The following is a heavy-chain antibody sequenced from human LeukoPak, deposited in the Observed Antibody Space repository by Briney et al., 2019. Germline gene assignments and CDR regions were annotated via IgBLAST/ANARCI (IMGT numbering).Heavy chain of an antibody. Sequence: GGSLRLSCAASGFTFSSYGMHWVRQAPGKGLEWVANIKQDGSEKYYVDSVKGRFTISRDNAKNSLYLQMNSLRAEDTAVYYCARGISPYGDYFDYWGQGTLVTVSS. CDR2: IKQDGSEK. V-gene: IGHV3-7*01. CDR1: GFTFSSYG. J-gene: IGHJ4*02. D-gene: IGHD4-17*01. CDR3: ARGISPYGDYFDY.